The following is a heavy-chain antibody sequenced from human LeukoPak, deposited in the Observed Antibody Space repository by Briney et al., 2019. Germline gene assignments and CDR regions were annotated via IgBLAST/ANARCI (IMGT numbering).Heavy chain of an antibody. D-gene: IGHD6-13*01. V-gene: IGHV1-8*01. Sequence: ASVKAFCKASGYTFTSYDINWVRQATGQGLEWIGWMNPNSGNTGYAQKFQGRVTMTRNTPISTAYMELSSLRSEDTAVYYCARGIAAAGTIRKYFDYWGQGTLVTVSS. J-gene: IGHJ4*02. CDR1: GYTFTSYD. CDR3: ARGIAAAGTIRKYFDY. CDR2: MNPNSGNT.